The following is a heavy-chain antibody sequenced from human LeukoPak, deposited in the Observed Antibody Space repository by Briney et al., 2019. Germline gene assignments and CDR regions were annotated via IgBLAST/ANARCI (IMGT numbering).Heavy chain of an antibody. CDR2: INPNSGGT. V-gene: IGHV1-2*02. J-gene: IGHJ5*02. CDR3: ARVGREYSSSSWFDP. CDR1: GYTFTGYY. Sequence: GASVKVSCKASGYTFTGYYMHWVRQAPGQGLEWMGWINPNSGGTNYAQKSQGRVTMTRDTSISTAYMELSRLRSDDTAVYYCARVGREYSSSSWFDPWGQGTLVTVSS. D-gene: IGHD6-6*01.